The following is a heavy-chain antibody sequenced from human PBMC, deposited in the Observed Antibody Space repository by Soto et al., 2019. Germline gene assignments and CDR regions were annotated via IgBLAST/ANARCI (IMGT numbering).Heavy chain of an antibody. CDR2: IYWDDDK. D-gene: IGHD6-19*01. V-gene: IGHV2-5*02. J-gene: IGHJ4*02. CDR1: GFSLTTTGVG. CDR3: AHVGGLEQWLYRLDH. Sequence: QITLKESGPSLVKPTQTLTLTCTFSGFSLTTTGVGVVWIRQRPGKALEWLALIYWDDDKHYSPSLGSTLTVTKHPTKNQVVLTLTNVDPADTGTYACAHVGGLEQWLYRLDHWGQGTVVTVSS.